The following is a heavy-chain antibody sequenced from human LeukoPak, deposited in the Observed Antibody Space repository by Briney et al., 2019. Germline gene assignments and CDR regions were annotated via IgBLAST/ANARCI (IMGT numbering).Heavy chain of an antibody. CDR1: GYSISSAYY. Sequence: SETLSLTCAVSGYSISSAYYWGWIRQPPGKGLEWIGSIYHSMRTYYNPSLKSRVTISVDTSKNQFSLKLSSVTAADTAAYYCVRHDYAGDYYYYMDVWGKGTTVTVSS. V-gene: IGHV4-38-2*01. D-gene: IGHD4-17*01. CDR2: IYHSMRT. J-gene: IGHJ6*03. CDR3: VRHDYAGDYYYYMDV.